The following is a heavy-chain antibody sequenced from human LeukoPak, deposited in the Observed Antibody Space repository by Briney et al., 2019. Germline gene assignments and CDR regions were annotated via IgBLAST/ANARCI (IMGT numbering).Heavy chain of an antibody. D-gene: IGHD3-9*01. Sequence: PSETLSLTCTVSGVSINNYYWSWIRQPPGKGLEWIGYLYYSGRTNYNPSLKSRVTISVDTSKNQFSLKLSSVTAADTAVYYCARHGYYDILTGHRPYYFDYWGQGTLVTVSS. CDR3: ARHGYYDILTGHRPYYFDY. V-gene: IGHV4-59*08. CDR2: LYYSGRT. J-gene: IGHJ4*02. CDR1: GVSINNYY.